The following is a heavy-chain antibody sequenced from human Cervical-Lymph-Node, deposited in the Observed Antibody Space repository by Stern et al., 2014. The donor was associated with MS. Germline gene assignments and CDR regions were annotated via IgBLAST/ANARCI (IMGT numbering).Heavy chain of an antibody. D-gene: IGHD5-24*01. J-gene: IGHJ4*02. V-gene: IGHV2-5*02. CDR2: VYWDDDK. Sequence: ESGPTLVKPKQTLTLTCTFSGFSLNTGGVGVGWIRQPPGKALEWLALVYWDDDKRYSPSLKSRLSVTKDTSKNQVVLTMTNMDVVDTATYFCTHTIDGYNNGNFDNWGQGTLVTVSS. CDR1: GFSLNTGGVG. CDR3: THTIDGYNNGNFDN.